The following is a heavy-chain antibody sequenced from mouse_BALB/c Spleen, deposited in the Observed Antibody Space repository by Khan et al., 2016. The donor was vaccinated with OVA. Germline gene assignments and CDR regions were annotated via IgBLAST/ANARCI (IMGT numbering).Heavy chain of an antibody. CDR2: IWGDGST. D-gene: IGHD1-1*01. Sequence: QVQLKQSGPGLVAPSQSLSITCTVSGFSLTRYGVNWVRQPPGKGLEWLGVIWGDGSTNYHSTLKSRLIISKDNSKSQVFLKLNSLQTDDTATYYCAKFTPDYYSMDYWGQGTSVTVSS. J-gene: IGHJ4*01. CDR1: GFSLTRYG. V-gene: IGHV2-3*01. CDR3: AKFTPDYYSMDY.